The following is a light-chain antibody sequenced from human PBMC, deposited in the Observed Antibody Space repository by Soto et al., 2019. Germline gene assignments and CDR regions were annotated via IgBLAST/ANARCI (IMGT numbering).Light chain of an antibody. V-gene: IGLV2-14*01. CDR3: SSVTSSSTV. CDR1: SSDVGGYNY. Sequence: QCVLARPAAVSCTPGQSMTISCTGTSSDVGGYNYVSWYQQHPGKAPKLMIYDVSNRPSGVSNRFSGSKSGNTASLTISGLQAEDEADYYCSSVTSSSTVFGGGTKVTVL. J-gene: IGLJ2*01. CDR2: DVS.